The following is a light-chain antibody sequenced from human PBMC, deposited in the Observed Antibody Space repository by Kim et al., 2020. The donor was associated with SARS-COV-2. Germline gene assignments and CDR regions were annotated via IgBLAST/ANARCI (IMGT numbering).Light chain of an antibody. Sequence: EIVLTQSPGTLSLSPGERATLSCRASQSVSSSYLAWYQQKPGQAPRLLIYGASSRATGIPDRFSGSGSGTDFTLTFSRLEPEDFAVYYCQQYGSSPPITFGQGTRLE. CDR3: QQYGSSPPIT. J-gene: IGKJ5*01. V-gene: IGKV3-20*01. CDR2: GAS. CDR1: QSVSSSY.